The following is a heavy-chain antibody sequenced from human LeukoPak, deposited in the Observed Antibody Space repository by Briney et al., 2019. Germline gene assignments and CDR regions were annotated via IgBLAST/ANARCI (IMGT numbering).Heavy chain of an antibody. D-gene: IGHD3-10*01. CDR2: INHSGST. V-gene: IGHV4-34*01. CDR3: ARDGKYGSGSYFGWFDP. J-gene: IGHJ5*02. Sequence: SETLSLTCAVYGGSFSGYYWSWIRQPPGKGLEWIGEINHSGSTYYNPSLKSRVTISVDTSKNQFSLKLSSVTAADTAVYYCARDGKYGSGSYFGWFDPWGQGTLVTVSS. CDR1: GGSFSGYY.